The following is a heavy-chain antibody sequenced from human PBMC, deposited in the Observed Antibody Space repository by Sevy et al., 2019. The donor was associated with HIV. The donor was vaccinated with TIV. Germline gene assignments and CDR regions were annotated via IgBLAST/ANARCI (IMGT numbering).Heavy chain of an antibody. CDR3: ARVLSQYQLLLDAFDI. Sequence: SETLSLTCTVSGGSISSYYWSWIRQPPGKGLEWIGYIYYSGSTNYNPSLKSRVTISVDTSKNQFSLKLGSVTAADTAVYYCARVLSQYQLLLDAFDIWGQGTMVTVSS. J-gene: IGHJ3*02. V-gene: IGHV4-59*01. CDR1: GGSISSYY. CDR2: IYYSGST. D-gene: IGHD2-2*01.